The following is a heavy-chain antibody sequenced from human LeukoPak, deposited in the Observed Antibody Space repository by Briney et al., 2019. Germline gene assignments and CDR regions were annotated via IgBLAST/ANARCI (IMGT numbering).Heavy chain of an antibody. D-gene: IGHD4/OR15-4a*01. CDR3: ASGRGARGDYFDY. J-gene: IGHJ4*02. CDR2: IIPIFGTA. V-gene: IGHV1-69*05. Sequence: ASVKVSCKASGGTFSGYAISWVRQAPGQGLEWMGRIIPIFGTANYAQKFQGRVTITTDESTSTAYMELSSLRSEDTAVYYCASGRGARGDYFDYWGQGTLVTVSS. CDR1: GGTFSGYA.